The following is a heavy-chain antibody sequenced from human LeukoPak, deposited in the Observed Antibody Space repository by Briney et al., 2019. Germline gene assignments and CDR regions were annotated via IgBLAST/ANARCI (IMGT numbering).Heavy chain of an antibody. CDR1: GFTFSSYG. J-gene: IGHJ4*02. CDR3: AKAGNYGDYYFDY. Sequence: PGGSLRLSCAASGFTFSSYGMHWVRQAPGKGLEWVSAIGGSGGSTYYADSVKGRFTISRDNSKNTLYLQMNSLRAEDTAVYYCAKAGNYGDYYFDYWGQGTLVTVSS. CDR2: IGGSGGST. D-gene: IGHD4-17*01. V-gene: IGHV3-23*01.